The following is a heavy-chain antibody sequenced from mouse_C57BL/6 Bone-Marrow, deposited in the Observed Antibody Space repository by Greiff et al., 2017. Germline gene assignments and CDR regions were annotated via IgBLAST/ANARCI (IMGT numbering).Heavy chain of an antibody. Sequence: EVQLVESGGGLVKPGGSLKLSCAASGFTFSSYTMSWVRQTPEKRLQWVAAISGGGGNTYYPDSVKGRFTISRDNDKNILYLQMSSLRSEDTALYYCSRQVTTVLATKYFDVWGPGTTVTVSS. J-gene: IGHJ1*01. CDR1: GFTFSSYT. CDR3: SRQVTTVLATKYFDV. D-gene: IGHD1-1*01. CDR2: ISGGGGNT. V-gene: IGHV5-9*01.